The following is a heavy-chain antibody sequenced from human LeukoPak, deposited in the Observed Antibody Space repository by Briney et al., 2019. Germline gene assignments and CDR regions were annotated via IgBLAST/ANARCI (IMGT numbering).Heavy chain of an antibody. D-gene: IGHD3-22*01. CDR2: IYYSGST. Sequence: KPSETLSLTCTVSGGSISSSSYYWGWIRQPPGKGLEWIGSIYYSGSTYYNPSLKSRVTISVDTSKNQFSLKLSSVTAADTAVYYCARVSYYYDFDYWGQGTLVTVSS. J-gene: IGHJ4*02. CDR3: ARVSYYYDFDY. V-gene: IGHV4-39*07. CDR1: GGSISSSSYY.